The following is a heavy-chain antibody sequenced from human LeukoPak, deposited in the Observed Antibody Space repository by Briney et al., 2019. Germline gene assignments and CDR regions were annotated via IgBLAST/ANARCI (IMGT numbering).Heavy chain of an antibody. J-gene: IGHJ3*02. Sequence: SETLSLTCTVSGCSISSYYWRWIRQPAGKGLEWIGRIYPSGSTNYNPSLKSRVTMSVDTSKNQFSLKLSSVTAADTAVYYCARGSRWLLAFDIWGQGTMVTVSS. CDR1: GCSISSYY. CDR2: IYPSGST. D-gene: IGHD6-19*01. V-gene: IGHV4-4*07. CDR3: ARGSRWLLAFDI.